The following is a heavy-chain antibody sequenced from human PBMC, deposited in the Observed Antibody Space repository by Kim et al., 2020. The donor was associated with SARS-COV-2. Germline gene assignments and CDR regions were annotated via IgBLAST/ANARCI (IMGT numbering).Heavy chain of an antibody. J-gene: IGHJ4*02. CDR2: ISGSGGST. CDR1: GFTFSSYA. V-gene: IGHV3-23*01. D-gene: IGHD6-13*01. CDR3: AKRLSNSLGSSSCGV. Sequence: GGSLRLSCAASGFTFSSYAMSWVRQAPGKGLEWVSAISGSGGSTYYADSVKGRFTISRDNSKNTLYLQMNSLRAEDTAVYYCAKRLSNSLGSSSCGVWGQGTLVTVSS.